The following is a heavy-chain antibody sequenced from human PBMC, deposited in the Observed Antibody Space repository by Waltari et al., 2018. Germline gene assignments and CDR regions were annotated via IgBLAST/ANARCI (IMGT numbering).Heavy chain of an antibody. D-gene: IGHD3-10*01. Sequence: QVQLVESGGGVVQPGQSLTLSCEVSGISVSSYALHWVRQAPGKGLEWVAVISFDGNNIYFADSVKGRFTINRDNSKNTLPLQMNSLTPEDTAIYYCARDGHSYFYGSWSDYWGQGTLVTVSS. CDR3: ARDGHSYFYGSWSDY. V-gene: IGHV3-30*01. CDR1: GISVSSYA. CDR2: ISFDGNNI. J-gene: IGHJ4*02.